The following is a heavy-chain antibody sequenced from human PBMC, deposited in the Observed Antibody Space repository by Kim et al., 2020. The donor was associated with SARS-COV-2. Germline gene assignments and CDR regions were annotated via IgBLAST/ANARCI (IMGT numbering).Heavy chain of an antibody. CDR3: ANFES. J-gene: IGHJ4*02. Sequence: SDGSNKYYADSVKGRFTISRDNSKNMLFLQMNSLRAEDTAVYYCANFESSGQGTLVTVSS. V-gene: IGHV3-33*06. CDR2: SDGSNK.